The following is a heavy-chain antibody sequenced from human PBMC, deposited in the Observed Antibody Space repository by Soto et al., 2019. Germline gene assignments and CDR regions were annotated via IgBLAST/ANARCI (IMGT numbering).Heavy chain of an antibody. CDR3: ARDPSITMIVVVITIDD. J-gene: IGHJ4*02. Sequence: GGSLRLTCAASGFTFSSYAMHWVRQAPGKGLEWVAVISYDGSNKYYADSVKGRFTISRDNSKNTLYLQMNSLRAEDTAVYYCARDPSITMIVVVITIDDWGQGTLVPVSS. CDR2: ISYDGSNK. V-gene: IGHV3-30-3*01. D-gene: IGHD3-22*01. CDR1: GFTFSSYA.